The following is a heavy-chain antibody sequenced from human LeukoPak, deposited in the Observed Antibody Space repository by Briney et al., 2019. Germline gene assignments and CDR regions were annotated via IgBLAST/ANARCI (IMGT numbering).Heavy chain of an antibody. Sequence: GGSLRLSCAASGFTFSNHAIHWVRQAPGKGLEWVSAISGSGGSTYYADSVKGRFTISRDNSKNTLYPQMNSLRAEDTAVYYCAKDVEQHPRWFDPWGQGTLVTVSS. V-gene: IGHV3-23*01. CDR2: ISGSGGST. D-gene: IGHD1/OR15-1a*01. J-gene: IGHJ5*02. CDR1: GFTFSNHA. CDR3: AKDVEQHPRWFDP.